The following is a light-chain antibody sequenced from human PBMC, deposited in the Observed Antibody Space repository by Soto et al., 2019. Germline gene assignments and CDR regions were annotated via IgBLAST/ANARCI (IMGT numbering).Light chain of an antibody. CDR3: SSYASGNTYV. V-gene: IGLV2-14*01. Sequence: QSALTQPDSVSGSPGQSITISCTGTDSDVGAYNYVSWYQQHPGKAPKLMISEVSNRPSGVSNRFSGSKSGNTASLTISGLQAEDESDYYCSSYASGNTYVFGSGTKVTVL. CDR1: DSDVGAYNY. J-gene: IGLJ1*01. CDR2: EVS.